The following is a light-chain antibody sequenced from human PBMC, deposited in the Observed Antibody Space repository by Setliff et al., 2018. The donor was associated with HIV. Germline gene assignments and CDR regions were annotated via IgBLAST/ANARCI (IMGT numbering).Light chain of an antibody. CDR3: SSYTSRTPLYV. Sequence: QSVLTQPASVSGSPGQSITISCTGTSSDVGDYNYVSWYQQHPGKAPKLMISDVSNRPSGVSNRFSSSKSGNAASLTISGLQAEDEADYYCSSYTSRTPLYVFGTGTRSPS. CDR1: SSDVGDYNY. V-gene: IGLV2-14*03. J-gene: IGLJ1*01. CDR2: DVS.